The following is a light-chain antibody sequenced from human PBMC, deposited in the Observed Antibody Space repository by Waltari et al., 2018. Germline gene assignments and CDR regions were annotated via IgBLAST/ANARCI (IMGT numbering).Light chain of an antibody. Sequence: AIRITQSPSSLSASTGDRVTITCRASQGISSYLAWYQQKPGKAPKHLIYAASTCQSGVPSRFSGSGSGTDFTLTISCLQSEDFATYYCQQYYSYPRAFGGGTKVEIK. V-gene: IGKV1-8*01. CDR3: QQYYSYPRA. CDR1: QGISSY. CDR2: AAS. J-gene: IGKJ4*01.